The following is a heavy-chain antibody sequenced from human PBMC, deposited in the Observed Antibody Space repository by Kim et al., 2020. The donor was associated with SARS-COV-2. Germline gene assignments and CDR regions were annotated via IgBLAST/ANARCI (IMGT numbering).Heavy chain of an antibody. Sequence: NTKYSPKFQGRVTITRDTSASTAYMELSSLRSEDTAVYYCAREPVAGLNYWGQGTLVTVSS. D-gene: IGHD6-19*01. V-gene: IGHV1-3*01. J-gene: IGHJ4*02. CDR2: NT. CDR3: AREPVAGLNY.